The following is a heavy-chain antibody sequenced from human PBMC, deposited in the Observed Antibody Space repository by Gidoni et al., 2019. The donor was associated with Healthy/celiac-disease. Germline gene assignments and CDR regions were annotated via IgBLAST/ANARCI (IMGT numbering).Heavy chain of an antibody. CDR2: INHSGST. CDR1: GGSFSGSY. V-gene: IGHV4-34*01. Sequence: QVQLQQWGAGLLKPSETLSLTCAVHGGSFSGSYWRWIRQPPGKGLEWIGEINHSGSTNYNPSLKSRVTISVDTSKNQFSLKLSSVTAADTAVYYCARGVFLGVPHCSSCHSGAYFDYWGQGTLVTVSS. J-gene: IGHJ4*02. D-gene: IGHD6-13*01. CDR3: ARGVFLGVPHCSSCHSGAYFDY.